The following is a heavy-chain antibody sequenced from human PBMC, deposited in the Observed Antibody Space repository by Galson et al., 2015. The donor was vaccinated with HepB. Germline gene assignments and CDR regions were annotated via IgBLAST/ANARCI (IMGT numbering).Heavy chain of an antibody. CDR1: GYSFTSYW. Sequence: QSGAEVKKPGESLKISCKGSGYSFTSYWIGWVRQMPGKGLEWMGIIYPGDSDTRYSPSFQGQVTISADKSISTAYLQWSSLKASDTAMYYCARLSHAEEVYGDYAPPVHGWFDPWGQGTLVTVSS. CDR3: ARLSHAEEVYGDYAPPVHGWFDP. V-gene: IGHV5-51*01. CDR2: IYPGDSDT. D-gene: IGHD4-17*01. J-gene: IGHJ5*02.